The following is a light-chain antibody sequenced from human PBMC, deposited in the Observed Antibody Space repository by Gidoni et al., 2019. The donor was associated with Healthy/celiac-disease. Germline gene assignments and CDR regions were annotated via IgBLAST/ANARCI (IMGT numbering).Light chain of an antibody. V-gene: IGLV3-1*01. CDR1: KLGDKY. J-gene: IGLJ2*01. CDR2: QSS. CDR3: QAWDSSTGV. Sequence: SYELTQPPSVSVSPGQTASITCSGDKLGDKYACCDQQTPGQPPVLVIYQSSKRPSGIPERFSGSNSGNTATLTISATQAMDEAYYYCQAWDSSTGVFGVGTKLTVX.